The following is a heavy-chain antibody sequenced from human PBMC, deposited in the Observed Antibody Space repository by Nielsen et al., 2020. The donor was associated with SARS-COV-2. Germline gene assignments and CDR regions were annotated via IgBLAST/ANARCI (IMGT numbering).Heavy chain of an antibody. CDR1: GYTLTELS. J-gene: IGHJ5*02. CDR2: FDPEDGET. V-gene: IGHV1-24*01. D-gene: IGHD3-10*01. Sequence: ASVKVSCKVSGYTLTELSMHWVRQAPGKGLEWMGGFDPEDGETIYAQKFQGRVTMTEDTSTDTAYMELSSLRSEDTAVYYCARDQMVYYGSGSPRFDPWGQGTLVTVSS. CDR3: ARDQMVYYGSGSPRFDP.